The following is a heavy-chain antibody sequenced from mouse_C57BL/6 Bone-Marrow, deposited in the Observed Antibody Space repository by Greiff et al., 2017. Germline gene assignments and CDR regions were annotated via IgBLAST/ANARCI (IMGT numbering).Heavy chain of an antibody. V-gene: IGHV1-4*01. CDR1: GYTFTSYT. CDR3: ARDGRGWLRPLYCYAMDY. J-gene: IGHJ4*01. CDR2: INPSSGYT. Sequence: VQLQQSGAELARPGASVKMSCKASGYTFTSYTMHWVKQRPGQGLEWIGYINPSSGYTKYNQKFKDKATLTADTSSSTAYMQLSSLTSEDSAVYYFARDGRGWLRPLYCYAMDYWGQGTSVTVSS. D-gene: IGHD2-2*01.